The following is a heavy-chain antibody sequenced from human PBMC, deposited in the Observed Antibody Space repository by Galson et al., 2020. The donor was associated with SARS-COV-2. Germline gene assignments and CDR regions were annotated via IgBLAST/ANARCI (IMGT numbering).Heavy chain of an antibody. Sequence: TGGSLRLSCATSGFIITSYAMSWVRQAPGKGLEWVSGISGSGTTIYYADSVKGRCTISRDSSRNILYLQLDSLRPEDSAKYYCVKASSVVVSTSPMEVWGQGTTVIVSS. CDR1: GFIITSYA. CDR3: VKASSVVVSTSPMEV. V-gene: IGHV3-23*01. CDR2: ISGSGTTI. D-gene: IGHD2-15*01. J-gene: IGHJ6*02.